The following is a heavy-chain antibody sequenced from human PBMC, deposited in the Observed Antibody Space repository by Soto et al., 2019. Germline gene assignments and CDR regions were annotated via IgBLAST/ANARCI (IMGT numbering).Heavy chain of an antibody. CDR1: GFTFDDYA. Sequence: EVQLVESGGGLVQPGRSLRLSCAASGFTFDDYAMHWVRQAPGKGLEWVSGISWNSGSIGYADSVKGRFTISRDNAKNSLYLHMNSLRVEDTAIYYCANIHFGSLDYWGQGTLVTVSS. CDR3: ANIHFGSLDY. CDR2: ISWNSGSI. J-gene: IGHJ4*02. D-gene: IGHD3-10*01. V-gene: IGHV3-9*01.